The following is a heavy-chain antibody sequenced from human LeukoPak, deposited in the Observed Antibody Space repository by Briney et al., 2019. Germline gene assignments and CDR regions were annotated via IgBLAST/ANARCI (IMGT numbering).Heavy chain of an antibody. D-gene: IGHD3-22*01. Sequence: SETLSLTCTVSGGPISSSGYYWSWIRQHPGKGPEWIGYIYYSGSTYYNPSLKSRLTISLDTSKNQFSLKLSSVTGADTAVYYCARGLISGYHPFDIWGQGTMVTVSS. J-gene: IGHJ3*02. CDR2: IYYSGST. CDR3: ARGLISGYHPFDI. CDR1: GGPISSSGYY. V-gene: IGHV4-31*03.